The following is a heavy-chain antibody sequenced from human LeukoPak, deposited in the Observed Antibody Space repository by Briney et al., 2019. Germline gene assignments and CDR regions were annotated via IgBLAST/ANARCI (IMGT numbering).Heavy chain of an antibody. CDR3: AKGSSGYFFDL. V-gene: IGHV3-23*01. Sequence: GGSLRLSCAVSGITLSNYGMSWVRQAPGKGLEWVAGISDSGGSTNYADSVKGRFTISRDNSKNTLFLQMNSLRAEDTALYYCAKGSSGYFFDLWGQGTLVTVSS. D-gene: IGHD3-22*01. CDR1: GITLSNYG. CDR2: ISDSGGST. J-gene: IGHJ4*02.